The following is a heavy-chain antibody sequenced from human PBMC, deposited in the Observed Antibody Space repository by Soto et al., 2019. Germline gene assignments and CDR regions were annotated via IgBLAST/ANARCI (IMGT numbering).Heavy chain of an antibody. V-gene: IGHV6-1*01. D-gene: IGHD1-1*01. CDR3: ARDRDSGSNYFDY. Sequence: SQTLSLTCTISVGSFSSNIAAWNWIMQSPSRCLEWLGATSYKSKLYIDYAFSVKSRITINPDISKKHFSLQLSSVTPDDTAVYYCARDRDSGSNYFDYWGQGTLVTVSS. CDR1: VGSFSSNIAA. CDR2: TSYKSKLYI. J-gene: IGHJ4*02.